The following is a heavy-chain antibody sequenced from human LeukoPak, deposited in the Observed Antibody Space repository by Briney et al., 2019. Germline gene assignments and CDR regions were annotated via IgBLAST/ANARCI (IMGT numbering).Heavy chain of an antibody. CDR1: GFTFVNYA. Sequence: PGGSLRLSRAASGFTFVNYAMSWVRQAPGKGLEWVSAVVGNGGTTFYADSVKGRFTISRDNSKNTVYLHINSLRGEDTAVYYCAKARLSTGWAYNDYWGQGTLVTVSS. CDR2: VVGNGGTT. CDR3: AKARLSTGWAYNDY. V-gene: IGHV3-23*01. D-gene: IGHD6-19*01. J-gene: IGHJ4*02.